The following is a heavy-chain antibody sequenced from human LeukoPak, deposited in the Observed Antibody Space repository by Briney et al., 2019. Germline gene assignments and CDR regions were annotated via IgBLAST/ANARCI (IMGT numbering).Heavy chain of an antibody. CDR2: IRYDGSIK. Sequence: PGGSLRLSCAASGFTFSDYGMVWVRQAPGKGLEWVAFIRYDGSIKYYTDSVKDRFTVSRDNSRNTLYLQMNSLRAEDTAVYYCARVLSVDWFDPWGQGTLVTVSS. D-gene: IGHD2-15*01. V-gene: IGHV3-30*02. J-gene: IGHJ5*02. CDR3: ARVLSVDWFDP. CDR1: GFTFSDYG.